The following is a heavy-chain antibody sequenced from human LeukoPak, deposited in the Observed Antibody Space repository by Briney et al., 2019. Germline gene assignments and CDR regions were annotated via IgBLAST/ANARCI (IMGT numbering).Heavy chain of an antibody. V-gene: IGHV3-23*01. CDR1: GFTFSNYA. CDR3: AKDSAKKYDDY. D-gene: IGHD2/OR15-2a*01. J-gene: IGHJ4*02. Sequence: GGSLRLSCAASGFTFSNYAMSWVRQAPGKGLEWVSAISGRAGTTYYADSVKGRFTISRENSKNTLYLQMNSLRAEDTAVYYCAKDSAKKYDDYWGQGTLVTVSS. CDR2: ISGRAGTT.